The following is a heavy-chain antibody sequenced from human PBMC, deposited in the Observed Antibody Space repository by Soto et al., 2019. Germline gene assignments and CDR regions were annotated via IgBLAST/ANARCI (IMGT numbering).Heavy chain of an antibody. CDR1: GYSFNSYY. D-gene: IGHD3-10*01. J-gene: IGHJ3*02. Sequence: QVQLVQSGAEVKKPGASVKVACKASGYSFNSYYMHWVRQAPGQGPEWMGVINPSAASTSYAQKFPGRVTRTRYPSTRTVSMELSSLRSEAPALYYCASDYNAYPRQQVYCIWGQGQLVAVSS. V-gene: IGHV1-46*02. CDR2: INPSAAST. CDR3: ASDYNAYPRQQVYCI.